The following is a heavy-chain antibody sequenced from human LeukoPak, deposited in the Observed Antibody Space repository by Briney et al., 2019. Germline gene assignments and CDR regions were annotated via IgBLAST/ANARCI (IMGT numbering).Heavy chain of an antibody. D-gene: IGHD2-21*02. V-gene: IGHV4-59*01. CDR1: GGSISSYY. J-gene: IGHJ3*02. Sequence: SETLSLTCTVSGGSISSYYWSWIRQPPGKGLEWIGYIYYSGSFNYNPSLKSRVTISVDTSKNQFSLKPNSVTAADTAVYYCAREGLLCGGDCYRDAFDIWGQGTMVTVSS. CDR3: AREGLLCGGDCYRDAFDI. CDR2: IYYSGSF.